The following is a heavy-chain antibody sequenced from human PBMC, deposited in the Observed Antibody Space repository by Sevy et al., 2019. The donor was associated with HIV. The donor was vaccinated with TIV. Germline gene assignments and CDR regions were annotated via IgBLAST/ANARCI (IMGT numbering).Heavy chain of an antibody. CDR3: AREAGYSTGWSPVNY. CDR1: GFTFSSHA. CDR2: ISYDGVIK. Sequence: GGSLRLSCAASGFTFSSHAMHWVRQAPGKGLEWVALISYDGVIKYYAESVKGRFTISRDNSKNTLYLQMNSLRADDTVVYYCAREAGYSTGWSPVNYWGQGTLVTVSS. V-gene: IGHV3-30*14. D-gene: IGHD6-19*01. J-gene: IGHJ4*02.